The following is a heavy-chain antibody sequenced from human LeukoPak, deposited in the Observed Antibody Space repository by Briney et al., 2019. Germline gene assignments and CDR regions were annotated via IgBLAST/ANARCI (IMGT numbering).Heavy chain of an antibody. Sequence: SETLSLTCAVYGGSFSGYYWSWIRQPPGKGLEWIGEINHSGSTNYNPSLKSRVTISVDTSKNQFSLKLSSVTAADTAVYYCARGWGVYYYYYGMDVWGQGTTVTVSS. V-gene: IGHV4-34*01. D-gene: IGHD3-16*01. CDR1: GGSFSGYY. CDR3: ARGWGVYYYYYGMDV. J-gene: IGHJ6*02. CDR2: INHSGST.